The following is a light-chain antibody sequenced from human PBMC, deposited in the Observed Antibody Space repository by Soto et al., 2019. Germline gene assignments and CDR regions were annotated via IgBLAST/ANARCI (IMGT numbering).Light chain of an antibody. CDR1: QSPVTSDGNTY. Sequence: DVVMTQSPLSLSVIPGQPASISCRSSQSPVTSDGNTYLNWFHQRPGQSPRRLIYKISNRDSGDTDRFTGSRSGAEFTLKISRVHSEDVGIYYCTQGKSGPNTLCQGPKLEF. V-gene: IGKV2-30*01. CDR3: TQGKSGPNT. CDR2: KIS. J-gene: IGKJ2*01.